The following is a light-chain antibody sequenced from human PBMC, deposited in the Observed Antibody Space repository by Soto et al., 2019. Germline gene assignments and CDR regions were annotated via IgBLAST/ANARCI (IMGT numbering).Light chain of an antibody. J-gene: IGKJ3*01. CDR1: QSISSY. V-gene: IGKV1-39*01. CDR3: QQSYSTPFT. CDR2: AAS. Sequence: DIQMTQSPSSLSASVGDRVTITCRTSQSISSYLNWFQQKPGKAPKLLIYAASSLQSGVPSRFSGSGSGTDFILTISSLQPEDFATYYCQQSYSTPFTFGPGTRVDVK.